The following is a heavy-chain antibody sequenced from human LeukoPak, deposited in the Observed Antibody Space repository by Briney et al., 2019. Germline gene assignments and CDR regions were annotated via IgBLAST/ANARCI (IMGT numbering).Heavy chain of an antibody. CDR3: AREVYYDFWSGWVY. D-gene: IGHD3-3*01. CDR1: GFTFSSYW. J-gene: IGHJ4*02. CDR2: IKQDGSEK. Sequence: GGSLRLSCAASGFTFSSYWMSWVRQAPGKGLEWVANIKQDGSEKYYVDSVKGRFTISRDNAKNSLYLQMNSLRAEDTAVYYCAREVYYDFWSGWVYWGQGTLVTVSS. V-gene: IGHV3-7*01.